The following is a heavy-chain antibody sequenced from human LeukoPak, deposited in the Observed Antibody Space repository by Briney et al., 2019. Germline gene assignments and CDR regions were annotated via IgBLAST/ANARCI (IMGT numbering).Heavy chain of an antibody. CDR1: GFTFSSYS. J-gene: IGHJ4*02. CDR2: ISSSSSTI. D-gene: IGHD6-13*01. CDR3: ARDPGWGIAAAGVFDY. Sequence: GGSLRPSCAASGFTFSSYSMNWVRQAPGKGLEWVSYISSSSSTIYYADSVKGRFTISRDNAKNSLYLQMNSLRAEDTAVYYCARDPGWGIAAAGVFDYWGQGTLVTVSS. V-gene: IGHV3-48*01.